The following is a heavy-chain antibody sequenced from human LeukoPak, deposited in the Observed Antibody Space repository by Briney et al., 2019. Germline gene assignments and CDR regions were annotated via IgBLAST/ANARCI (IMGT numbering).Heavy chain of an antibody. Sequence: SQTLSLTCTVSGGSISSGSYYWSWIRQPAGEALEWIGRIYTSGSTNYNPSLKSRVTISVDTSKNQFSLKLSSVTAADTAVYYCARDVFYSSSWYGAFDIWGQGTMVTVSS. J-gene: IGHJ3*02. CDR1: GGSISSGSYY. CDR3: ARDVFYSSSWYGAFDI. V-gene: IGHV4-61*02. D-gene: IGHD6-13*01. CDR2: IYTSGST.